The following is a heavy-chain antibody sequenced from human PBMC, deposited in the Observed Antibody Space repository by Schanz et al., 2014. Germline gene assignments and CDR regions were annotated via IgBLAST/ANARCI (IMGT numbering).Heavy chain of an antibody. CDR3: AKDHPSSGWPAFDV. V-gene: IGHV3-23*01. Sequence: EVQLLESGGGLVQPGGSLRLSCTVSGFTVNNYAMNWVRQAPGRGLEWVSVITRQGTTYYADFVKGRFSISRDLSSNTLYLQMTSLRADDSAIYYCAKDHPSSGWPAFDVWGQGTQVTVSS. J-gene: IGHJ4*02. CDR2: ITRQGTT. CDR1: GFTVNNYA. D-gene: IGHD6-19*01.